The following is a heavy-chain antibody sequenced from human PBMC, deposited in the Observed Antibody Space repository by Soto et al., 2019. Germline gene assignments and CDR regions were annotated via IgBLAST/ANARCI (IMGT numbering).Heavy chain of an antibody. D-gene: IGHD1-26*01. V-gene: IGHV3-23*01. J-gene: IGHJ4*02. CDR1: GFTFSRNA. Sequence: EVQLLESGGGLVQPGGSLRLSCAASGFTFSRNARSWVRQAPGKGLEWVSGISGGGGATYYADSVKGRFTISRDNSKNTLYLQMNSLRAEDTAIYYCAKSEPYGSGSYYFDYWGQGTLVTVSS. CDR3: AKSEPYGSGSYYFDY. CDR2: ISGGGGAT.